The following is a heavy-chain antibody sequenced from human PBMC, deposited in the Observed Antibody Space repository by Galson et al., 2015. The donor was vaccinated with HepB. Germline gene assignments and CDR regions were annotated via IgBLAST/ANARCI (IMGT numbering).Heavy chain of an antibody. D-gene: IGHD2-2*01. CDR2: INPSGGST. J-gene: IGHJ4*02. CDR3: ARGPGYCSSTSCYHLDY. V-gene: IGHV1-46*01. Sequence: SVKVSCKASGYTFTSYYMHWVRQAPGQGLEWMGIINPSGGSTSYAQKFQGRVTMTRDTSTSTVYMELSSLRSENTAVYYCARGPGYCSSTSCYHLDYWGQGTLVTVSS. CDR1: GYTFTSYY.